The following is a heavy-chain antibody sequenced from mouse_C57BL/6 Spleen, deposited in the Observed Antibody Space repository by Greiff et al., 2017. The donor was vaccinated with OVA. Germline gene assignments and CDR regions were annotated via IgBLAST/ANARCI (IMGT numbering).Heavy chain of an antibody. D-gene: IGHD1-1*01. Sequence: EVKLVESGPELVKPGASVKMSCKASGYTFTDYNMHWVKQSHGKSLEWIGYINPNNGGTSYNQKFKGKATLTVNKSSSTAYMELRSLTSEDSAVYYCARDYGSSYGDYFDYWGQGTTLTVSS. J-gene: IGHJ2*01. CDR3: ARDYGSSYGDYFDY. V-gene: IGHV1-22*01. CDR2: INPNNGGT. CDR1: GYTFTDYN.